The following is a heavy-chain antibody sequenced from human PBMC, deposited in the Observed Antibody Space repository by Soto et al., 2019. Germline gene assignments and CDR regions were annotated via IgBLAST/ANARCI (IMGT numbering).Heavy chain of an antibody. J-gene: IGHJ5*02. CDR2: IYPGDSDT. D-gene: IGHD6-6*01. CDR3: ARHGSIGARQNWFDP. Sequence: GESLKISCKGSGYIFTNYWIGWVRQMPGKGLEWMGIIYPGDSDTRYSPSFQGQVNISVDKSISTAYLQWTSLKASDTATYYCARHGSIGARQNWFDPWGLGTPVTVSS. CDR1: GYIFTNYW. V-gene: IGHV5-51*01.